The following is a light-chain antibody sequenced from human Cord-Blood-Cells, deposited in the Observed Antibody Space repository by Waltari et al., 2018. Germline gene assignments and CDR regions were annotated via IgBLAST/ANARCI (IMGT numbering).Light chain of an antibody. V-gene: IGLV2-14*01. CDR2: DVS. J-gene: IGLJ2*01. Sequence: QSALTQPASVSGSPGQSITIPCTGTSRYVGGYNYFSWYQQHPGKAPKLMIYDVSKRPSGVSNRFSGSKSGNTASLTISGLQAEDEADYYCSSYTSSSTLVFGGGTKLTVL. CDR3: SSYTSSSTLV. CDR1: SRYVGGYNY.